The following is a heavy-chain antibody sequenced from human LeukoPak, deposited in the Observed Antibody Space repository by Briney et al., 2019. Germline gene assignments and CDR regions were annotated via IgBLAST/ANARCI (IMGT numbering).Heavy chain of an antibody. J-gene: IGHJ4*02. Sequence: GESLKISCKGSGYSFTTYWIGWVRQMPGKGLEWIGIIYPGDSDTRYSPSFQGQVTISADKYISTAYLQWNSLKASDSAMYYCARIRDGYGDYWGQGTLVTVSS. CDR2: IYPGDSDT. V-gene: IGHV5-51*01. CDR1: GYSFTTYW. CDR3: ARIRDGYGDY. D-gene: IGHD5-24*01.